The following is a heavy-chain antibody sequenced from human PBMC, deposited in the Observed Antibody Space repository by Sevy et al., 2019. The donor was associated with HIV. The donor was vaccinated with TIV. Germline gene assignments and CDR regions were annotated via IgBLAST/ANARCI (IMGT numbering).Heavy chain of an antibody. CDR3: ARSITFFGVVIPTGAFDI. CDR1: GFTFSSYA. Sequence: GGSLRLSCAASGFTFSSYAMHWVRQAPGKGLEWVAVISYDGSNKYYADSVKGRFTISRDNSKNTLYLQMNSLRAEDTAVYYCARSITFFGVVIPTGAFDIWGQGTMVTVS. D-gene: IGHD3-3*01. CDR2: ISYDGSNK. J-gene: IGHJ3*02. V-gene: IGHV3-30-3*01.